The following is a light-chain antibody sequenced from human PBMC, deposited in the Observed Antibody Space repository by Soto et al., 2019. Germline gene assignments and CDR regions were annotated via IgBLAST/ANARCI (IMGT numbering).Light chain of an antibody. CDR3: AAWDDILNGYV. CDR2: EVS. V-gene: IGLV2-14*01. J-gene: IGLJ1*01. Sequence: QSALTQPASVSGSPGQAITISCTGTSSDVGGYNYVSWYQQHPGKAPKLMIYEVSNRPSGVPDRFSGSTSGTSASLVIRGLQSEDEADYYCAAWDDILNGYVFGGGTKVTVL. CDR1: SSDVGGYNY.